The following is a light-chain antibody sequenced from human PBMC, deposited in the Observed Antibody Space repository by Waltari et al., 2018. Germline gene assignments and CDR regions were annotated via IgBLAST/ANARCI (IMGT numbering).Light chain of an antibody. J-gene: IGLJ3*02. CDR3: SSYGGSNNLV. V-gene: IGLV2-8*01. CDR2: EFS. Sequence: QSALTQPPSASGSPGQSVTIPCTGTSSDGGGYNYVSWYQQHPGKAPRGKIYEFSKRPSGVPDRFSGSKSGNTASLTVSGVQAEDEADYYCSSYGGSNNLVFGGGTKLTVL. CDR1: SSDGGGYNY.